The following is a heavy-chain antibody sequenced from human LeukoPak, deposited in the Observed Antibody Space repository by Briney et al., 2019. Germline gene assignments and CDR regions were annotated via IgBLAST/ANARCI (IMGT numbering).Heavy chain of an antibody. J-gene: IGHJ6*02. V-gene: IGHV1-69*04. CDR3: ARDHRGDYYYYGMDV. Sequence: VASVKVSCKASGGTFSSYAISWVRQAPGQGLEWMGRIIPILGIANYAQKFQGRVTITADKSTSTAYMELSSLRSEDTAVYYCARDHRGDYYYYGMDVWGQGTTVTVSS. CDR2: IIPILGIA. CDR1: GGTFSSYA. D-gene: IGHD1-14*01.